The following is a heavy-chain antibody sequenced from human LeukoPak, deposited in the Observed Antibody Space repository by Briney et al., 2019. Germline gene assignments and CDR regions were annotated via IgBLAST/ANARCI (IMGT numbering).Heavy chain of an antibody. V-gene: IGHV4-30-2*01. J-gene: IGHJ4*02. Sequence: SETLSLTCAVSGGSISSGGYSWSWIRQPPGKGLEWIGYIYHSGSTYYNPSLKSRVTISVDRSKNQFSLKLSSVTAADTAVSYCASRDGYNLVVYWGQGTLVTVSS. D-gene: IGHD5-24*01. CDR1: GGSISSGGYS. CDR3: ASRDGYNLVVY. CDR2: IYHSGST.